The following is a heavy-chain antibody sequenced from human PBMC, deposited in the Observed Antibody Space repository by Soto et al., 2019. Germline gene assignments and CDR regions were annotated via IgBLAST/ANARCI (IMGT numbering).Heavy chain of an antibody. D-gene: IGHD2-2*01. CDR3: ASDGGYCSSTSCYGGYFDY. CDR1: GFTFSSYG. V-gene: IGHV3-33*01. Sequence: QVQLVESGGGVVQPGRSLRLSCAASGFTFSSYGMHWVRQAPGKGLEWVAVIWYDGSNKYYADSVKGRFTISRDNSKNTLYLQMNSRRAEDTAVYYCASDGGYCSSTSCYGGYFDYWGQGTLVTVSS. CDR2: IWYDGSNK. J-gene: IGHJ4*02.